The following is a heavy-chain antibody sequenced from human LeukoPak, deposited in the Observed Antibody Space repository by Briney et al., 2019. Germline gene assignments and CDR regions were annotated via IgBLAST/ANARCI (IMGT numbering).Heavy chain of an antibody. CDR3: AKDISPYYYDSSGELKLIPHFDL. J-gene: IGHJ2*01. CDR2: ISGSGGST. CDR1: GFTFSSYG. D-gene: IGHD3-22*01. Sequence: GGSLRLSCAASGFTFSSYGMSWVRQAPGKGLEWVSAISGSGGSTYYADSVKGRFTISRDNSKNSLYLQMNSLRAEDTALYYCAKDISPYYYDSSGELKLIPHFDLWGRGTLVTVSS. V-gene: IGHV3-23*01.